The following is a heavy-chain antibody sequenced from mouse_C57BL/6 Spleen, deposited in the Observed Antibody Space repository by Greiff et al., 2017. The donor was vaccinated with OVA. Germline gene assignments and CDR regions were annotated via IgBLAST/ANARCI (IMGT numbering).Heavy chain of an antibody. CDR2: IDPSDSYT. D-gene: IGHD2-5*01. J-gene: IGHJ2*01. V-gene: IGHV1-50*01. CDR1: GYTFTSYW. CDR3: ARRGDRNYVGVDY. Sequence: QVQLQQPGAELVKPGASVKLSCKASGYTFTSYWMQWVKQRPGQGLEWIGEIDPSDSYTNYNQKFKGKATLTVDTSSSTAYMQLSSLTSEDSAVYYCARRGDRNYVGVDYWGQGTTLTASS.